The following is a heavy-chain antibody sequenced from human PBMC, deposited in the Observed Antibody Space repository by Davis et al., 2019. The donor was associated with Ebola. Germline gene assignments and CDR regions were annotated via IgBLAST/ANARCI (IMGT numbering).Heavy chain of an antibody. CDR2: IWSDGSNK. V-gene: IGHV3-33*01. D-gene: IGHD6-13*01. CDR3: ARDPSIASQLGGGWFDP. CDR1: GFTFISYG. Sequence: PGGSLRLSCAASGFTFISYGLHWVRQAPGKGLEWVAVIWSDGSNKDYAASVKGRFTISRDNSKNTLYLQMNSLRAEETAVYYCARDPSIASQLGGGWFDPWGQGTLVTVSS. J-gene: IGHJ5*02.